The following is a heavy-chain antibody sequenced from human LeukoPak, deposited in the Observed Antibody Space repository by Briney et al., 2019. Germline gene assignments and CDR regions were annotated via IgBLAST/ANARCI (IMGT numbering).Heavy chain of an antibody. Sequence: GGSLRFSCAASGFTVSSNYMSWVRQAPGKGLEWVSVIYSGGSTYYADSVKGRFTISRDNSKNTLYLQMNSLRAEDTAVYYCASRGYSYGYWFDPWGQGTLVTVSS. CDR1: GFTVSSNY. V-gene: IGHV3-66*02. J-gene: IGHJ5*02. CDR2: IYSGGST. D-gene: IGHD5-18*01. CDR3: ASRGYSYGYWFDP.